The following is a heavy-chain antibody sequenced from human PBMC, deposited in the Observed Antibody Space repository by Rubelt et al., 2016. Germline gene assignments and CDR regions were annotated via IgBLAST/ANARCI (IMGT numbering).Heavy chain of an antibody. CDR2: IWYDGSNK. D-gene: IGHD6-13*01. CDR3: AREPLDSSSWQYDFDY. V-gene: IGHV3-33*01. CDR1: GFTFSSYG. Sequence: QVQLVESGGGVVQPGRSLRLSCAASGFTFSSYGMHWVRQAPGKGLEWVAVIWYDGSNKYYADSVKGRFTISRDNSKNTLYLQMNSLRAEDAAVYYCAREPLDSSSWQYDFDYWGQGTLVTVSS. J-gene: IGHJ4*02.